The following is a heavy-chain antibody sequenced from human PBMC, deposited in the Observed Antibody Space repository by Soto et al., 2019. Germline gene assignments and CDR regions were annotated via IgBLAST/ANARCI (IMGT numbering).Heavy chain of an antibody. CDR3: ARSFMVPLDFFDF. J-gene: IGHJ4*02. CDR1: GASINTTY. D-gene: IGHD3-10*01. V-gene: IGHV4-59*01. Sequence: PSGTLSLTCTVSGASINTTYWTWFRKPPGKGLGWIGQVFYSGSTNYNPSLNSPATISIDTTTTQSPPNLTSVTAAHTAAYYCARSFMVPLDFFDFWGQGTLVTVSS. CDR2: VFYSGST.